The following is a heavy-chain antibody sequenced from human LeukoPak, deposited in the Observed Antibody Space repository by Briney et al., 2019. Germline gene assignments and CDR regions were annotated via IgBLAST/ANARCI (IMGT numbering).Heavy chain of an antibody. CDR1: GGSIGSYY. D-gene: IGHD6-19*01. V-gene: IGHV4-4*09. J-gene: IGHJ6*03. CDR2: IYTSGST. Sequence: SETLSLTCTVSGGSIGSYYWSWIRQPPGKGLEWIGHIYTSGSTNYNPSLKSRVTISVDTSKNQFSLKLSSVTAADTAVYYCASSNLGYSSGWYERSYYMDVWGKGTTVTVSS. CDR3: ASSNLGYSSGWYERSYYMDV.